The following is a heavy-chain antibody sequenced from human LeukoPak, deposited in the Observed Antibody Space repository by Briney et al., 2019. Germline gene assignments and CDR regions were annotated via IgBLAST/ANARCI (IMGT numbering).Heavy chain of an antibody. Sequence: GGSLRLSCAASGFTFSSYGMHWVRQAPGKGLEWVSFIRYDGSIKYYADSVKGRFTISRDNSKNTLYLQMNSLGAEDTAVYYCARDSSGWGGNNWFDPWGQGTLVTVSS. V-gene: IGHV3-30*02. CDR1: GFTFSSYG. CDR3: ARDSSGWGGNNWFDP. D-gene: IGHD6-19*01. CDR2: IRYDGSIK. J-gene: IGHJ5*02.